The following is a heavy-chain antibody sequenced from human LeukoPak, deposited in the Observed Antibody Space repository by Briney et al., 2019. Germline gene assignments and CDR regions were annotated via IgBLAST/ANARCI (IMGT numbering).Heavy chain of an antibody. CDR1: GGSISSGGYY. V-gene: IGHV4-30-2*01. CDR3: ARGRLAFDI. CDR2: IYHSGST. Sequence: SQTLSLTCTVSGGSISSGGYYWSWIRQPPGKGLEWIGYIYHSGSTYYNPSLKSRVTISVDRSKNQFSLKLSSVTATDTAVYYCARGRLAFDIWGQGTMVTVSS. J-gene: IGHJ3*02.